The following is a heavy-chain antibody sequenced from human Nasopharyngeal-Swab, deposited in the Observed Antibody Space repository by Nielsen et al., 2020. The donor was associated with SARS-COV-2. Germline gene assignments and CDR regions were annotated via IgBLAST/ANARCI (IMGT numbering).Heavy chain of an antibody. CDR1: GFTFSNYG. CDR2: IWYDGSNK. V-gene: IGHV3-33*01. J-gene: IGHJ4*02. Sequence: GESLKISCAASGFTFSNYGMHWVRQAPGKGLEWVAVIWYDGSNKYYADSVKGRFTISRDNSKNTVYLQMNSLRAEGTAVYYCAAAPSGDYGGYWGQGTLVTVSS. CDR3: AAAPSGDYGGY. D-gene: IGHD4-23*01.